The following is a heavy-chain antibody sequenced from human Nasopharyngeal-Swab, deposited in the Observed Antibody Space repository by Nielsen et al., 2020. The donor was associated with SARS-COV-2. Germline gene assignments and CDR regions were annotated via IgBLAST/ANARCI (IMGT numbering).Heavy chain of an antibody. Sequence: GESLKISCGASGLTFSSYTMSWVRQAPGRGLEWVSAITGSGDATNYADSVRGRFTISRDNSKSTLYLQMNSLRAEDTAEYFCAKDGVRLNGIDVWGQGTTVTVSS. V-gene: IGHV3-23*01. CDR1: GLTFSSYT. D-gene: IGHD3-16*01. J-gene: IGHJ6*02. CDR3: AKDGVRLNGIDV. CDR2: ITGSGDAT.